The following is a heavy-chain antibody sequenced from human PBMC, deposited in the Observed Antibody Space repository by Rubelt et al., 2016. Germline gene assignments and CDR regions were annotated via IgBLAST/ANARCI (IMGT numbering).Heavy chain of an antibody. J-gene: IGHJ5*02. CDR3: AKGTTMISWFDP. Sequence: VQLVESGGGLIQPGESLRLSCAASGFTVSNNYMSCVRQAPGKGPEWVTLISYDGSKEYYIDSVTGRFTISRDNSNNTLYLEMTNLSPEDTAVDYCAKGTTMISWFDPLGQGTLVTVSS. D-gene: IGHD3-22*01. V-gene: IGHV3-30*18. CDR2: ISYDGSKE. CDR1: GFTVSNNY.